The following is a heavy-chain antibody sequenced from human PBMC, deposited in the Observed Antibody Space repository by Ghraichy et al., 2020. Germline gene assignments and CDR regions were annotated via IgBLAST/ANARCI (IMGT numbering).Heavy chain of an antibody. CDR2: IYYSGST. D-gene: IGHD3-10*01. J-gene: IGHJ4*02. CDR1: GGSISSYY. V-gene: IGHV4-59*01. CDR3: ARASGDY. Sequence: SETLSLTCTVSGGSISSYYWSWIRQPPGKGLEWIGYIYYSGSTNYNPSLKSRVTISVDTSKNQFSLKLSSVTAADTAVYYCARASGDYWGQGTLVTVSS.